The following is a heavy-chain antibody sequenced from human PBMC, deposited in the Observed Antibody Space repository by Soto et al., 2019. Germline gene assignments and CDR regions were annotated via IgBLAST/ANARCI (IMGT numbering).Heavy chain of an antibody. V-gene: IGHV3-30*18. CDR2: ISYDGSNK. Sequence: GGSLRLSCASSVFNFSIYAMHWVRQAPGKGLEWVAVISYDGSNKYYADSVKGRFTISRDNSKNTLYLQMNSLRAEDTAVYYCAKGGHGTPFDYWGQGTMVTVSS. CDR1: VFNFSIYA. J-gene: IGHJ4*02. CDR3: AKGGHGTPFDY. D-gene: IGHD6-13*01.